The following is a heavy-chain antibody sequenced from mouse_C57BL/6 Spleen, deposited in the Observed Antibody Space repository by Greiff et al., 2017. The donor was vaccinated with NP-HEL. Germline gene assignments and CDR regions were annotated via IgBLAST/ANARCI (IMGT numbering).Heavy chain of an antibody. V-gene: IGHV1-82*01. CDR1: GYAFSSSW. Sequence: QVQLQQSGPELVKPGASVKISCKASGYAFSSSWMNWVKQRPGQGLEWIGRIYPGDGDTNYNGKFKGKATLTADKSSSTAYMQLSSLTSEDSAVYFCAEITTVVDYYAMDYWGQGTSVTVSS. J-gene: IGHJ4*01. D-gene: IGHD1-1*01. CDR3: AEITTVVDYYAMDY. CDR2: IYPGDGDT.